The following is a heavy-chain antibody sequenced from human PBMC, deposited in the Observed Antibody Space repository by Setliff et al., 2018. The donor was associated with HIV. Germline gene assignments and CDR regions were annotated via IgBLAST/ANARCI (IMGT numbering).Heavy chain of an antibody. CDR2: IYSTGST. CDR1: GPSINIHY. D-gene: IGHD3-3*01. Sequence: PSETLSLTCTVSGPSINIHYWSWIRQSPGKAFEWIGYIYSTGSTNYNPSLQSRVTISMVASRNQFSLKVTSVTAADTAVYYCARDYYNFQDMWGQGTMVTVSS. CDR3: ARDYYNFQDM. V-gene: IGHV4-59*11. J-gene: IGHJ3*02.